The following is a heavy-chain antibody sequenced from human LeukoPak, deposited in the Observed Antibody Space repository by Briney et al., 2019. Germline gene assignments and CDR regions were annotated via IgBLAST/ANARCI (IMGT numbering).Heavy chain of an antibody. Sequence: PSETLSPTCTVSGGSISGYYWSWIRQPPGKGLEWIGEINHSGSTNYNPSLKSRVTISVDTSKNQFSLKLSSVTAADTAVYHCARDGQTQTWYFDLWGRGTLVTVSS. CDR3: ARDGQTQTWYFDL. V-gene: IGHV4-34*01. CDR1: GGSISGYY. J-gene: IGHJ2*01. CDR2: INHSGST.